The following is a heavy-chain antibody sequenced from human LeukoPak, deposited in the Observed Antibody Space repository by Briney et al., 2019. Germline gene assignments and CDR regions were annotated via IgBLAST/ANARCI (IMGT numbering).Heavy chain of an antibody. CDR2: ISSRSYI. Sequence: GGSLRLSCAASGFTFSSYGMHWVRQAPGKGLEWVSSISSRSYIYYSDSVKGRFIISRDNAKNSLYLQMNSLRAEDTALYYCARGGGDVPIDYWGQGTLVTVSS. V-gene: IGHV3-21*01. J-gene: IGHJ4*02. CDR3: ARGGGDVPIDY. CDR1: GFTFSSYG. D-gene: IGHD2-21*02.